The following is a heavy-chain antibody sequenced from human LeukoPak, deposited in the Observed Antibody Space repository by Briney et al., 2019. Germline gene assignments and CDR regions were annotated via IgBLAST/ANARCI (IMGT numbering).Heavy chain of an antibody. J-gene: IGHJ6*03. Sequence: GASVKVSCKASGYTFTSYGISWVRQAPGQGLEWMGWISAYNGNTNYAQKLQGRVTMTTDTSTSTAYMELRSLRSDDTAVYYCARDKRGGGVYYYYYMDVWGKGTTVTISS. D-gene: IGHD3-10*01. V-gene: IGHV1-18*01. CDR1: GYTFTSYG. CDR3: ARDKRGGGVYYYYYMDV. CDR2: ISAYNGNT.